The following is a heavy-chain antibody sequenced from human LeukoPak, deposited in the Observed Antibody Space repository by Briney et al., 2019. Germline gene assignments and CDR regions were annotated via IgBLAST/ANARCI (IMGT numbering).Heavy chain of an antibody. CDR2: INPNSGGT. J-gene: IGHJ5*01. CDR3: ARFDDYVWGSYLYTFDS. Sequence: ASVKVSCKASGYTSTGYYMHWVRQAPGQGLEWVGRINPNSGGTNYAQKFQGRVTMTRDTSISTAYMELSRLRSDDTAVYYCARFDDYVWGSYLYTFDSWGQGTLVTVSS. D-gene: IGHD3-16*02. V-gene: IGHV1-2*06. CDR1: GYTSTGYY.